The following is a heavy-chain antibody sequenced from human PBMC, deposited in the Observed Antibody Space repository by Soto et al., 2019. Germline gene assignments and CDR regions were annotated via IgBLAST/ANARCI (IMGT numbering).Heavy chain of an antibody. V-gene: IGHV3-30*04. Sequence: VGSLRFSCVVSGFTFSTYAMYWVRQAPGKGLEWVALISFDGSSEYYADSVKGRFTISRDNSKDTLYLQMNSLRAEDTAVFYCARSVRGVVNTGIDYWGQGTPVTVSS. CDR2: ISFDGSSE. J-gene: IGHJ4*02. CDR3: ARSVRGVVNTGIDY. D-gene: IGHD3-10*01. CDR1: GFTFSTYA.